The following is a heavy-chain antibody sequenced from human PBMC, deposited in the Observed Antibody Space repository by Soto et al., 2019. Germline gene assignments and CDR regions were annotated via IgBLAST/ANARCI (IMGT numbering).Heavy chain of an antibody. CDR3: TTVFLLPRGLGSSVF. D-gene: IGHD6-25*01. CDR1: GFSFSNAW. CDR2: VKSRTDGGTT. Sequence: EGQLEQSGGGLVRSGGSLRLSCVASGFSFSNAWMTWVRQAPGKGLEWVGRVKSRTDGGTTDYASPVRGRFTITRDDSKSTVYLQMHSLKGEDTAVYYCTTVFLLPRGLGSSVFWGQGALVTVSS. V-gene: IGHV3-15*01. J-gene: IGHJ4*02.